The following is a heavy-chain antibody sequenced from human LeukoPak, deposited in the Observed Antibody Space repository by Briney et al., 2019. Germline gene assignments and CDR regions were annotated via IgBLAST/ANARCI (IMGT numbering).Heavy chain of an antibody. CDR3: ARGYCSSTSCRDNWFDP. CDR2: ISAYNGNT. Sequence: ASVKVSYKASGYTFTSYGISWVRQAPGQGLEWMGWISAYNGNTNYAQKLQGRVTMTTDTSTSTAYMELRSLRSDDTAVYYCARGYCSSTSCRDNWFDPWGQGTLVTVSS. J-gene: IGHJ5*02. D-gene: IGHD2-2*01. V-gene: IGHV1-18*01. CDR1: GYTFTSYG.